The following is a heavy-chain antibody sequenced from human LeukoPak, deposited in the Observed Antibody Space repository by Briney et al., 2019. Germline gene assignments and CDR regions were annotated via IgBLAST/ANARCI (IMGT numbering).Heavy chain of an antibody. D-gene: IGHD3-16*01. CDR3: ARSFSGGLTLYFDY. CDR2: IYSNGVT. V-gene: IGHV3-53*01. CDR1: GFTVSNNY. J-gene: IGHJ4*02. Sequence: GGSLRLSCAASGFTVSNNYMIWVRQAPGKGLEWVSLIYSNGVTNYADSVKGRFTISRDSSKNTLYLQMNSVRAEDTAVYYCARSFSGGLTLYFDYWGQGTLVTVSS.